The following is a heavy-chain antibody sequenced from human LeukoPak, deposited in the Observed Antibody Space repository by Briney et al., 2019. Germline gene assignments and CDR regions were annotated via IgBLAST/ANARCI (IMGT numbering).Heavy chain of an antibody. CDR3: TRGAAISTDY. V-gene: IGHV3-74*01. CDR2: INSDGRSK. CDR1: RWTFSSYL. Sequence: GGSLRLSCVASRWTFSSYLMHWVGQAAGRGRVGVSRINSDGRSKNYADSVKGRFTISRDTAKNTQYLQMNRLRAEDTAVYYCTRGAAISTDYWGQGTLVTVSS. D-gene: IGHD2-2*01. J-gene: IGHJ4*02.